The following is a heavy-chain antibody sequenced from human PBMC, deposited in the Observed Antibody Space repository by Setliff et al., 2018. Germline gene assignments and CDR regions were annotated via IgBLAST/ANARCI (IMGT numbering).Heavy chain of an antibody. Sequence: SETLSLTCTVSGGSISSYYWSWIRQPAGKGLEWIGHIYIGGSANYNPSLKSRVTMSIDTSKNQFSLKLNSVTAADMAVYYCAREQWLDPPGYYYMDVWAKWTTVTVSS. CDR2: IYIGGSA. V-gene: IGHV4-4*07. J-gene: IGHJ6*03. CDR1: GGSISSYY. CDR3: AREQWLDPPGYYYMDV. D-gene: IGHD6-19*01.